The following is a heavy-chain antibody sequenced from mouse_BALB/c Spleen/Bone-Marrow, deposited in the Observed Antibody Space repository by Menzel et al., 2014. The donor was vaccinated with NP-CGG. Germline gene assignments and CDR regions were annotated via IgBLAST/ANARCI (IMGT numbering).Heavy chain of an antibody. CDR1: GYTFSSYW. CDR3: ARASWDY. CDR2: ILPGSGST. Sequence: VHLVESGAGLMKPGASVKISCKATGYTFSSYWIEWVKQRPGHGLEWIGEILPGSGSTNYNEKFKGKATFTADTSSNTAYMQLSSLTSEDSAVYYCARASWDYWGQGTSVTVSS. V-gene: IGHV1-9*01. J-gene: IGHJ4*01. D-gene: IGHD6-1*01.